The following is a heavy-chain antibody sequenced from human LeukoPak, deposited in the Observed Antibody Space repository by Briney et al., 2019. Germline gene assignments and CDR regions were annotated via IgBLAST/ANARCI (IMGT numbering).Heavy chain of an antibody. CDR1: GYTFTGHY. V-gene: IGHV1-2*02. J-gene: IGHJ3*02. CDR2: INPSSGGT. Sequence: ASVKVSCKASGYTFTGHYMHWVRQAPGQGLEWMGWINPSSGGTNYAQKFQGRVTMTRDTSISTAYMELSRLRSDDTAVYYCARGYCSGGSCYESAFDIWGQGTMVTVSS. CDR3: ARGYCSGGSCYESAFDI. D-gene: IGHD2-15*01.